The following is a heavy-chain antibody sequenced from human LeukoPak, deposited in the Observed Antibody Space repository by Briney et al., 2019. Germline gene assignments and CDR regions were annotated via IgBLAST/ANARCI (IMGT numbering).Heavy chain of an antibody. CDR1: GGSISSYY. J-gene: IGHJ4*02. D-gene: IGHD6-13*01. CDR2: IYTSGST. V-gene: IGHV4-4*07. CDR3: ARDYSSSWYFDY. Sequence: SETLSLTCTVSGGSISSYYWSWIRQPAGKGLEWIGRIYTSGSTNYNPSLKSRVTMSVDTSKNQFSLKLSSVTAADTAVDYCARDYSSSWYFDYWGQGTLVTVSS.